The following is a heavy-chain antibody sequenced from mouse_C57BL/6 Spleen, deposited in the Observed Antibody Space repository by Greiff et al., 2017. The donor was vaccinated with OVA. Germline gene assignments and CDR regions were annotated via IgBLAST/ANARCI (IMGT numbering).Heavy chain of an antibody. D-gene: IGHD2-5*01. CDR1: GYTFTSYW. J-gene: IGHJ4*01. CDR2: IDPNSGGT. V-gene: IGHV1-72*01. Sequence: VQLQQPGAELVKPGASVKLSCKASGYTFTSYWMHWVKQRPGRGLEWIGRIDPNSGGTKYNEKFKSKATLTVDKPSSTAYMQLSSLTSEDSAVYYCAREWGISNSYFYYYAMDYWGQGTSVTVSS. CDR3: AREWGISNSYFYYYAMDY.